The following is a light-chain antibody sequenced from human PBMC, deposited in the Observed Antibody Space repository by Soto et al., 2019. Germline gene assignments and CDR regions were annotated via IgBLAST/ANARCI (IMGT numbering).Light chain of an antibody. CDR1: SSDIGAYNY. V-gene: IGLV2-14*03. J-gene: IGLJ2*01. CDR2: DVS. Sequence: QSVLTQPASVSGSPGQSITISCTGTSSDIGAYNYVSWYQQHPGKAPKLMIYDVSDRPSGVSNRFSGSKSGNTASLTISGLQAEDEADYYCASYASSNTVLFGGGTQLTVL. CDR3: ASYASSNTVL.